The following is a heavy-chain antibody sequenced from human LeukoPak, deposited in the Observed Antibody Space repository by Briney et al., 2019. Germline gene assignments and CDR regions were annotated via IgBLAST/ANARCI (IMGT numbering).Heavy chain of an antibody. D-gene: IGHD5-18*01. CDR3: AKDIRGASYGTDY. J-gene: IGHJ4*02. CDR2: INSRGDSP. CDR1: GFIFSNFA. Sequence: GGSLRLSCGVSGFIFSNFAMTWVRQAPGKGLEWVSVINSRGDSPFYADSVKGRFTISRDNSKNTVYLQMSSLRAEDTAVYYCAKDIRGASYGTDYWGQGTLVTVSS. V-gene: IGHV3-23*01.